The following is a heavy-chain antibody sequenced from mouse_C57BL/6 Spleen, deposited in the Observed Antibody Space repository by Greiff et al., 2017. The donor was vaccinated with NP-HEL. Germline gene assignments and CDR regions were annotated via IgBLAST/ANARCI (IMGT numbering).Heavy chain of an antibody. CDR1: GFNIKDYY. Sequence: EVKLVESGAELVKPGASVKLSCTASGFNIKDYYMHWVKQRTEQGLEWIGRIDPEDGETKYAPKFQGKATITADTSSNTAYLQLSSLTSEDTAVYYCARGSTMVRGFAYWGQGTLVTVSA. CDR2: IDPEDGET. CDR3: ARGSTMVRGFAY. D-gene: IGHD2-2*01. V-gene: IGHV14-2*01. J-gene: IGHJ3*01.